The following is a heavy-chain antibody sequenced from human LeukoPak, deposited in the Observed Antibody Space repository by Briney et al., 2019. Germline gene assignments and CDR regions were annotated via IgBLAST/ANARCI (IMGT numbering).Heavy chain of an antibody. Sequence: ASVKVSCKASGYTFTSEDINWVRQATGQGLEWMGWMNPNSGNTGYAQKFQGRATMTRNTSISTAYMELSSLRSEDTAVYYCARTGYCSGGSCSHPSYYYYYGMDVWGQGTTVTVSS. CDR1: GYTFTSED. J-gene: IGHJ6*02. CDR3: ARTGYCSGGSCSHPSYYYYYGMDV. CDR2: MNPNSGNT. V-gene: IGHV1-8*01. D-gene: IGHD2-15*01.